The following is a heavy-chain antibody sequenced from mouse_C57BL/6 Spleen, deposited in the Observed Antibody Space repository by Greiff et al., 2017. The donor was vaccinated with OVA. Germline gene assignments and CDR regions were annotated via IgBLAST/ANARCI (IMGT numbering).Heavy chain of an antibody. CDR3: ARGAYLDY. CDR2: IDPEDGET. D-gene: IGHD3-1*01. Sequence: EVQLQQSGAELVKPGASVKLSCTASGFNIKDYYMHWVKQRTEQGLEWIGRIDPEDGETKYAPKFPGKATITADTSSNTAYLQLSSLTSEDTAVYYCARGAYLDYWGQGTTLTVSS. CDR1: GFNIKDYY. J-gene: IGHJ2*01. V-gene: IGHV14-2*01.